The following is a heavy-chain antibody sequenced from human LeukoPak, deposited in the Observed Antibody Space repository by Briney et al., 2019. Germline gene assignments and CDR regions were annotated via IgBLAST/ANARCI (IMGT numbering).Heavy chain of an antibody. J-gene: IGHJ5*02. Sequence: GASVKVSCKASGYTFSSYDINWVRQATGQGLEWMGWMNPDSGNTGYAQKFQGRVTMTRNTSISTAYMELSSLRSEDTAVYYCARRNYGSPRWFDPWGQGTLVTVSS. V-gene: IGHV1-8*01. CDR3: ARRNYGSPRWFDP. D-gene: IGHD3-10*01. CDR1: GYTFSSYD. CDR2: MNPDSGNT.